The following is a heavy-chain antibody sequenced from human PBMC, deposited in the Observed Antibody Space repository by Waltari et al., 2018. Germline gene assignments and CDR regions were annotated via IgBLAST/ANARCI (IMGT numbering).Heavy chain of an antibody. Sequence: QVQLQQWGAGLLTPSETLPLTCAVYGESLINYYWTWIRQPPGKGLEWIGEIDHSGSANYKPSLKSRVSISIDTSKKQFFLKMRSVTAADTAVYYCARGSLGGNFLDFWGQGTLVTVSS. CDR3: ARGSLGGNFLDF. V-gene: IGHV4-34*02. CDR1: GESLINYY. D-gene: IGHD6-6*01. CDR2: IDHSGSA. J-gene: IGHJ4*02.